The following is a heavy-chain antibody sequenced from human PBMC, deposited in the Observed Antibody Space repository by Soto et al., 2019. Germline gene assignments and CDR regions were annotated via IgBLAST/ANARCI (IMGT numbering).Heavy chain of an antibody. Sequence: SETLSLTCTVSGGSISSYYWSWIRQPPGKGLEWIGYIYYSVSTNHNPSLKSRVTMSLDKSKNQFSLKMTSVTAADTAVYYCASKFGELLADAFDIWGQGTVVTVSS. V-gene: IGHV4-59*12. CDR2: IYYSVST. D-gene: IGHD3-10*01. CDR3: ASKFGELLADAFDI. CDR1: GGSISSYY. J-gene: IGHJ3*02.